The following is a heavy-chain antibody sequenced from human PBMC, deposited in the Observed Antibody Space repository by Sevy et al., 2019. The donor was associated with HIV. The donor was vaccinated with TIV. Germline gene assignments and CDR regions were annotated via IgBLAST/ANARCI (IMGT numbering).Heavy chain of an antibody. CDR1: GYTLTELS. J-gene: IGHJ4*02. CDR3: ATLTGSGYFFFDY. CDR2: FDPEDDET. V-gene: IGHV1-24*01. Sequence: PSVKVSCKVSGYTLTELSMHWVRQAPGKGLEWMGGFDPEDDETIYAQKFQGRVTMTEDTSTDTAYMELSSLRSDDTAVYYCATLTGSGYFFFDYWSQGTLVTVSS. D-gene: IGHD3-22*01.